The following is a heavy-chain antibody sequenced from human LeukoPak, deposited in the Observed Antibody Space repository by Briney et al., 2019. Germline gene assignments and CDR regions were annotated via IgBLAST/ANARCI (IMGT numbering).Heavy chain of an antibody. J-gene: IGHJ4*02. CDR3: ARVPTVTFFDY. CDR1: GYSITSGYY. Sequence: SETLSLTCTVSGYSITSGYYWGWVRPPPGKGLEWIGSIYHSGTTYYNPSLKSRVTISVDTSKNQFSLKLSSVTASDTAVYYCARVPTVTFFDYWGQGTLVTVSS. D-gene: IGHD4-17*01. V-gene: IGHV4-38-2*02. CDR2: IYHSGTT.